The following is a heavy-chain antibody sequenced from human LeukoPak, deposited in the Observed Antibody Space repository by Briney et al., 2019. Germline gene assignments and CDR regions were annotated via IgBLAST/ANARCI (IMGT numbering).Heavy chain of an antibody. CDR2: IIPIFGTA. Sequence: GASVKVSCKASGGTFSSYAISWVRQAPGQGLEWVGGIIPIFGTANYAQKFQGRVTITADESTSTAYMELSSLRSEDTAVYYCASRWKLGYCSSTSCRGPFDIWGQGTMVTVSS. J-gene: IGHJ3*02. D-gene: IGHD2-2*01. CDR1: GGTFSSYA. CDR3: ASRWKLGYCSSTSCRGPFDI. V-gene: IGHV1-69*13.